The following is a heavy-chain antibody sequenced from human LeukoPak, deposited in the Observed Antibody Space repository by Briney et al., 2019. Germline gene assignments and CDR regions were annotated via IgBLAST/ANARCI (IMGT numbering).Heavy chain of an antibody. CDR2: ISGYNGNT. Sequence: ASVKVSCKASGYTFTSYGVSWVRQAPGQGLEWMGWISGYNGNTNYAQKLQGRVTMTTDTSTSTAYMELRSLRSDDTAVYYCARTPHSGSSWFYYMDVWGKGTTVTVSS. D-gene: IGHD6-13*01. CDR3: ARTPHSGSSWFYYMDV. J-gene: IGHJ6*03. CDR1: GYTFTSYG. V-gene: IGHV1-18*01.